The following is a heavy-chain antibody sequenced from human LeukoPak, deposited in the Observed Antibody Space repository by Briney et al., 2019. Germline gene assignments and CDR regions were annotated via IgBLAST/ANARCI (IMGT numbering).Heavy chain of an antibody. Sequence: PGGSMRLSCAASGFTFSDYYMSWIRQPPGKGLEGIGEIDHSGSTNYNPSLKSRVTISVDTSKNQFSLKLSSLTAADTAVYYCARAGYSYGIDFDYWGQGTLVTVSS. CDR1: GFTFSDYY. J-gene: IGHJ4*02. V-gene: IGHV4-34*01. D-gene: IGHD5-18*01. CDR2: IDHSGST. CDR3: ARAGYSYGIDFDY.